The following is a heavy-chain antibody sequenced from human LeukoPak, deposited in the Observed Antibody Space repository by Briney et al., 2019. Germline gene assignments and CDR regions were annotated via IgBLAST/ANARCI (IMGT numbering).Heavy chain of an antibody. J-gene: IGHJ4*02. CDR3: ARDRTVVTQFDY. CDR1: GFTFSSYS. D-gene: IGHD2-21*02. V-gene: IGHV3-21*01. CDR2: ISSSSSYI. Sequence: PGGSLRLSCAASGFTFSSYSMNWVRQAPGKGLEWVSSISSSSSYIYYADSVKGRFTISRDNAKNSLYLQMNSLRAEDTAVYYCARDRTVVTQFDYWGQGILVTVSS.